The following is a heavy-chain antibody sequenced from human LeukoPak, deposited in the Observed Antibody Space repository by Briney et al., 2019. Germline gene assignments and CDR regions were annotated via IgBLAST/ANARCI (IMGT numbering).Heavy chain of an antibody. CDR3: ARDYYGP. J-gene: IGHJ5*02. CDR2: IYSRGST. V-gene: IGHV3-66*03. Sequence: GGSLRLSCAASGFTVSNNYMRWVRQAPGKGLEWVSSIYSRGSTSYVDSVKGRFTISIDNSENTLFLQMNSLRVEDTAVYYCARDYYGPWGQGTLVTVSS. D-gene: IGHD3-22*01. CDR1: GFTVSNNY.